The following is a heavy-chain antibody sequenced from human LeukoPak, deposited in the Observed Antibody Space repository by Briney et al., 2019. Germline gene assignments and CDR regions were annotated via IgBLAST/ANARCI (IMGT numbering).Heavy chain of an antibody. CDR2: IKPDGHEK. J-gene: IGHJ4*02. Sequence: GGSLRLSCAASGFTFSSYNMNWVRQAPGKGLEGVANIKPDGHEKNYADSVKGRFTISRDNAKNSLYLHMYNLRPEDTAVYYCARGWWGNDYWGQGALVTVSS. CDR1: GFTFSSYN. V-gene: IGHV3-7*05. D-gene: IGHD2-15*01. CDR3: ARGWWGNDY.